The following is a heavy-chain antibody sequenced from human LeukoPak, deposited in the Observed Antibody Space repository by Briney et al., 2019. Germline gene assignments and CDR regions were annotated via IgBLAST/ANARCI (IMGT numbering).Heavy chain of an antibody. D-gene: IGHD5-24*01. CDR3: ARSFQRDGYNDY. Sequence: SETLSLTCTVSGGSISSSSYYWAWIRQSPGKGLEWIGSIYHSGSTYNNPSLRSRVTISVDTSKNQFSVKLSSVTAADTAVYYCARSFQRDGYNDYWGQRTLVTVSS. CDR2: IYHSGST. V-gene: IGHV4-39*01. J-gene: IGHJ4*02. CDR1: GGSISSSSYY.